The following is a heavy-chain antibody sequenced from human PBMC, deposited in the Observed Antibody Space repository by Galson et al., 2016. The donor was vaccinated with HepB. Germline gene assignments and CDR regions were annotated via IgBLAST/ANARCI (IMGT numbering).Heavy chain of an antibody. J-gene: IGHJ4*02. CDR1: GFSFSSNW. D-gene: IGHD1-1*01. V-gene: IGHV3-7*01. CDR2: INEDGTEK. CDR3: VTWNG. Sequence: SLRLSCAASGFSFSSNWMLWIRQAPEKGLEWVASINEDGTEKFYVDLVKGRFTISRDNAKSSLYLEMNSLRVEDTAVYSCVTWNGWGQGTLVTGSS.